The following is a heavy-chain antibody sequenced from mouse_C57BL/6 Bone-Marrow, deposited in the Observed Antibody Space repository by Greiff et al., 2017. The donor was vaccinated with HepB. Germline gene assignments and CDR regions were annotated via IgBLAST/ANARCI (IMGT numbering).Heavy chain of an antibody. V-gene: IGHV14-4*01. CDR2: IDPENGDT. D-gene: IGHD1-1*01. CDR3: TLIYYYGSYWYFDV. Sequence: VQLQQSGAELVRPGASVKLSCTASGFNIKDDYMHWVKQRPEQGLEWIGWIDPENGDTEYASKFQGKATITADTSSNTAYLQLSSLTSEYTAVYYCTLIYYYGSYWYFDVWGTGTTVTVSS. CDR1: GFNIKDDY. J-gene: IGHJ1*03.